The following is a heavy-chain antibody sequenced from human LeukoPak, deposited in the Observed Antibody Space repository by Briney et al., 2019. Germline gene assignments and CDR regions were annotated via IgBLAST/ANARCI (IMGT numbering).Heavy chain of an antibody. J-gene: IGHJ4*02. V-gene: IGHV3-23*01. CDR1: GFTFSSYA. Sequence: GGSLRLSCAASGFTFSSYAMSWVRQAPGKGLEWVSAISGSGGSTYYADSVKGRFTISRDNSKNMLYLQMNSLKTEDTAVYYCTSHDYPLFDYWGQGTLVTVSS. CDR2: ISGSGGST. D-gene: IGHD4/OR15-4a*01. CDR3: TSHDYPLFDY.